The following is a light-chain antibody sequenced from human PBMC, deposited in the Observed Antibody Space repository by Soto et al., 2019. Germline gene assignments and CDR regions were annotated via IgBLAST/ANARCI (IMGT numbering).Light chain of an antibody. Sequence: QSALTQPASVSGSPGQSITISCTGTSSDVGSYNLVSWYQQLPGKAPKLVIYEGSKRPSGVSDRFSGSKSGNTASLTISGLQAEDEADYYCCSFALINTLVFRGGTKLTVL. CDR3: CSFALINTLV. V-gene: IGLV2-23*01. CDR2: EGS. J-gene: IGLJ2*01. CDR1: SSDVGSYNL.